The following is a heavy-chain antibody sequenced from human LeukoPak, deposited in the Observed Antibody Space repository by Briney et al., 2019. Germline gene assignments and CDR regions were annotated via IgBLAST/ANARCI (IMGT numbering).Heavy chain of an antibody. D-gene: IGHD3-16*01. CDR2: IYHSGST. Sequence: SETLSLTCTVSGYSISSGYYWGWIRQPPGKGLEWIGSIYHSGSTYYNPSLKSRVTISVDTSKNQFSLKLSSVTAADTAVYYCARGPVYYFDYWGQGTLVTVSS. J-gene: IGHJ4*02. CDR1: GYSISSGYY. V-gene: IGHV4-38-2*02. CDR3: ARGPVYYFDY.